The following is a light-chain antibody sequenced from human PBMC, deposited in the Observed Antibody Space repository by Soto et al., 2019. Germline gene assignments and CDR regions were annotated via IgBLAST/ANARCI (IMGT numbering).Light chain of an antibody. V-gene: IGKV3-20*01. Sequence: EIEVTQSPGTLSFSPGERATLSCRASQSVSSRFLSWYQQKPGQAPRLLMYGASNRATGIPDSFSGTGSGTDFTLTISRLEPEDFAVYYCQQYDSTPYTFGLGTKLEIK. CDR1: QSVSSRF. CDR3: QQYDSTPYT. CDR2: GAS. J-gene: IGKJ2*01.